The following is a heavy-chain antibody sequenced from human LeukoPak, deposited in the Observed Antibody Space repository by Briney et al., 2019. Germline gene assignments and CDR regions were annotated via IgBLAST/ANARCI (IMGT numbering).Heavy chain of an antibody. CDR3: ARGGGYYPVDY. Sequence: GGSLRLSCAASGFTVNSNYMNWVRQAPGKGLEWVSVLYSDGRTYYADSVKGRFTISRDTSKNTLYLQVNSLRAEDTAVYYCARGGGYYPVDYWGQGTLVTVSS. J-gene: IGHJ4*02. V-gene: IGHV3-53*01. CDR1: GFTVNSNY. D-gene: IGHD2-15*01. CDR2: LYSDGRT.